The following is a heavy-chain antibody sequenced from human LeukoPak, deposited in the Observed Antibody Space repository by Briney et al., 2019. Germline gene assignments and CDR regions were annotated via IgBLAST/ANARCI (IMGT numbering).Heavy chain of an antibody. CDR2: IHPSGST. CDR3: AREGGYISGYIFDS. J-gene: IGHJ4*01. D-gene: IGHD5-18*01. Sequence: SETLSLTCTVSGGSISSYYWSWIRQPAGKGLEWIGRIHPSGSTNYNPSLKSRVTMSVDTSKNQFSLNLNSVTAADTAVYFCAREGGYISGYIFDSWGHGILVSVSS. CDR1: GGSISSYY. V-gene: IGHV4-4*07.